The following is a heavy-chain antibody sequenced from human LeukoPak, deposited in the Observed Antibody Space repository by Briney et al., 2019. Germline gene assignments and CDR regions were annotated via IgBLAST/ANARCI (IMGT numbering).Heavy chain of an antibody. CDR2: IYTSGST. J-gene: IGHJ5*02. Sequence: SETLSLTCTVSGGSISSYYWSWIRQPAGKGLEWIGRIYTSGSTNYNPSLKSRVTMPVDTSKNQFSLKLSSVTAADTAVYYCARGRVVPAAGSENWFDPWGQGTLVTVSS. CDR3: ARGRVVPAAGSENWFDP. D-gene: IGHD2-2*01. V-gene: IGHV4-4*07. CDR1: GGSISSYY.